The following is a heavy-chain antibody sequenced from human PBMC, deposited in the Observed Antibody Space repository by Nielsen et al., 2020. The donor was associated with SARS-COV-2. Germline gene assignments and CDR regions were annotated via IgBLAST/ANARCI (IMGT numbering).Heavy chain of an antibody. Sequence: GESLKISCAASGFTVSSNYMSWVRQAPGKGLEWVSVIYSGGSTYYADSVKGRFTISRDNSKNTLYLQMNSLRDEDTAVYYCARGGYSYGPNYYYGMDVWGQGTTVTVSS. D-gene: IGHD5-18*01. CDR3: ARGGYSYGPNYYYGMDV. CDR2: IYSGGST. CDR1: GFTVSSNY. J-gene: IGHJ6*02. V-gene: IGHV3-53*01.